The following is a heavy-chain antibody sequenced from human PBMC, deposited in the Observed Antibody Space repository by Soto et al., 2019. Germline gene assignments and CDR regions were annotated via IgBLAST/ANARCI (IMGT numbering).Heavy chain of an antibody. D-gene: IGHD4-17*01. CDR1: GGSISSGGYY. CDR2: IYYSGST. J-gene: IGHJ5*02. V-gene: IGHV4-31*03. Sequence: QVQLQESGPGLVKPSQTLSLTCTVSGGSISSGGYYWSWIRQHPGKGLEWIGYIYYSGSTYYNPSLKSRVNISVDKSQNQFSLKMSSVTAADTAVYYCARGQYGENGWFDPWGQGTLVTVYS. CDR3: ARGQYGENGWFDP.